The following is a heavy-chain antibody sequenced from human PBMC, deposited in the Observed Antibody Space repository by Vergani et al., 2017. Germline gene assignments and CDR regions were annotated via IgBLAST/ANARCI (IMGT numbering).Heavy chain of an antibody. D-gene: IGHD6-13*01. CDR1: GYTFTSYA. J-gene: IGHJ5*02. Sequence: QVQLVQSGAEVKKPGASVKVSCKASGYTFTSYAMHWVRQAPGQRLEWMGWINAGNGNTKYSQKFQGRVTITRDTSASTAYMELSSLRSEDTAVYYCAGAGIRKGRQLVFGWCDPWGQGTLVTVSS. CDR2: INAGNGNT. V-gene: IGHV1-3*01. CDR3: AGAGIRKGRQLVFGWCDP.